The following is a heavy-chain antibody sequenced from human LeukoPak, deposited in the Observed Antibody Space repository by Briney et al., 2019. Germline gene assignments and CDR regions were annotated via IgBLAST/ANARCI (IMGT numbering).Heavy chain of an antibody. V-gene: IGHV1-2*02. Sequence: ASVKVSCKASGYTFTGYYMHWVRQAPGQGLEWMGWINPNSGGTNYAQKFQGRVTMTRDTSISTAYIELSSLRSEDTAVYYCARGVYSYGLYYYYYMDVWGKGTTVTISS. CDR2: INPNSGGT. D-gene: IGHD5-18*01. J-gene: IGHJ6*03. CDR1: GYTFTGYY. CDR3: ARGVYSYGLYYYYYMDV.